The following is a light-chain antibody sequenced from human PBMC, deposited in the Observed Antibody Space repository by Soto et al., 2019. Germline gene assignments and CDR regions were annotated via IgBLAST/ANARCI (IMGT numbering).Light chain of an antibody. CDR1: QSVSSY. J-gene: IGKJ5*01. CDR2: DAS. V-gene: IGKV3-11*01. CDR3: QQRSKWPIT. Sequence: EIVLTQSPATLSLSPVEIATLSFRASQSVSSYSAWYQPKPGQAPRLFIYDASSRATGIPARFSGSGSGTDFTLTISSLEPEDFAVYYCQQRSKWPITCGQGTRREIK.